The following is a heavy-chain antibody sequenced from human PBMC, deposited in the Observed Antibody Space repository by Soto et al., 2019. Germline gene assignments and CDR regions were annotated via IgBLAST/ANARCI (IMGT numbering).Heavy chain of an antibody. CDR3: ARDARLVTGDYYGMDV. D-gene: IGHD3-9*01. Sequence: SETLSLTCTVSGGSISSSSYYWGWIRQPPGKGLEWIGSIYYSGSTNYNPSLKSRVTISLDTSKNQFSLKLSSVTAADTAVYYCARDARLVTGDYYGMDVWGQGTTVTVSS. J-gene: IGHJ6*02. CDR1: GGSISSSSYY. V-gene: IGHV4-39*07. CDR2: IYYSGST.